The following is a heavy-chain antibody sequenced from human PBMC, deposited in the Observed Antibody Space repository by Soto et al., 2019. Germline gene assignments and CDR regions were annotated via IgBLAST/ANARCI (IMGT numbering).Heavy chain of an antibody. CDR3: AKDNWDGDYLRGGIDV. J-gene: IGHJ6*02. V-gene: IGHV3-9*01. Sequence: EVQLVESGGGLVQPGRSLRLSCAASGFTFDDYAMHWVRQAPGKGLEWVSGISWNSGSIGYADSVKGRFTISRDNAKNSLYLQMNSLRAEDTALYYCAKDNWDGDYLRGGIDVWGQGTTVTVSS. CDR1: GFTFDDYA. CDR2: ISWNSGSI. D-gene: IGHD4-17*01.